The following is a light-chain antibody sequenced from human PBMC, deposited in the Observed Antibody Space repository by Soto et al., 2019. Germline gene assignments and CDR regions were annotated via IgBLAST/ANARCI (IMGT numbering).Light chain of an antibody. CDR2: DAS. CDR3: QLRSNSPVST. Sequence: EIVLTQSTATLSLSPGERATRSCRASQSVSSYLAWYQQKPGQAPRLLIYDASNRTTGIPARYSDSGSGTDFTLNISGREPEDFAVYDCQLRSNSPVSTVGQGNKLEIK. CDR1: QSVSSY. J-gene: IGKJ2*01. V-gene: IGKV3-11*01.